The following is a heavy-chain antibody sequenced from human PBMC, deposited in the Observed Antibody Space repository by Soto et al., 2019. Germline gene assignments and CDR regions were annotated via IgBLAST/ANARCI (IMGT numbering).Heavy chain of an antibody. D-gene: IGHD6-19*01. J-gene: IGHJ1*01. CDR1: GFTFSSYA. Sequence: GGSLRLSCAASGFTFSSYAMNWVRQAPGKGLEWVSAISGSGGSTYYADSVKGRFTISRDNSKNTLYLQMNSLRAEDTAVYYCAKDGSSGWYEYFQHWGQGTLVTVSS. CDR2: ISGSGGST. V-gene: IGHV3-23*01. CDR3: AKDGSSGWYEYFQH.